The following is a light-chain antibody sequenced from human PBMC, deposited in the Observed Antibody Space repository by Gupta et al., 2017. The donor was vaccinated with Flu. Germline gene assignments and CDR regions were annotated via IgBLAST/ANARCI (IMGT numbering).Light chain of an antibody. J-gene: IGLJ2*01. V-gene: IGLV2-14*01. CDR1: SSDVGGYNY. Sequence: QSALTPPASVSGSPGQSITISCTGTSSDVGGYNYVSWYQQHPGKAPKLMIYEVSNRPSGVSDRFSGSKSGNTASLTTSGLQAEDEADYYCSSYTSSSTPVFGGGTKLTVL. CDR3: SSYTSSSTPV. CDR2: EVS.